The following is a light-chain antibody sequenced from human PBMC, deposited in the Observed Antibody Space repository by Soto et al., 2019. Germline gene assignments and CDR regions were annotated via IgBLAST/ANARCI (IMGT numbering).Light chain of an antibody. CDR3: QQYHNWPPLT. J-gene: IGKJ4*01. CDR1: QSVSNN. V-gene: IGKV3-15*01. Sequence: EIVMTQSPATLSVSPGERVTLSCRASQSVSNNLAWYQQKPGQAPRLLIYGASTRATGIPARFSGSGSGAEFTLAISSLQSEDVAVYYCQQYHNWPPLTFGGGTKVEIK. CDR2: GAS.